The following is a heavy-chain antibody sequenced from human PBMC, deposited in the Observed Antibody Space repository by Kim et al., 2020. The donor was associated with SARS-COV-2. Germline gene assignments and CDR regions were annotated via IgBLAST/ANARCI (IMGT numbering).Heavy chain of an antibody. D-gene: IGHD3-10*01. CDR2: IIPIFGTA. CDR1: GGTFSSYA. V-gene: IGHV1-69*13. J-gene: IGHJ6*02. Sequence: SVKVSCKASGGTFSSYAISWVRQAPGQGLEWMGGIIPIFGTANYAQKFQGRVTITADESTSTAYMELSSLRSEDTAVYYCARSYGSGSYYVDYYYGMDVWGQGTTVTVSS. CDR3: ARSYGSGSYYVDYYYGMDV.